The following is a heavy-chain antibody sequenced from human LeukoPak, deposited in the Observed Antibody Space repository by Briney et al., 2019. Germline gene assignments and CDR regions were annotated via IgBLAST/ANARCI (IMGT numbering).Heavy chain of an antibody. V-gene: IGHV4-39*07. Sequence: PSETLSLSCTVSGGSISSSSYYWGWIRQPPGKGLEWIGSIYYSGSTYYNPSLKSRVTISVDTSKNQFSLKLSSVTAADTAVYYCARGPLWFGDKFDYWGQGTLVTVSS. J-gene: IGHJ4*02. CDR1: GGSISSSSYY. CDR3: ARGPLWFGDKFDY. D-gene: IGHD3-10*01. CDR2: IYYSGST.